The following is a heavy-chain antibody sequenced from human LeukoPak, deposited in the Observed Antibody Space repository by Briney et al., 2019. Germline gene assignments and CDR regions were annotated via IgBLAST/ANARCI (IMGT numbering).Heavy chain of an antibody. CDR1: GGSISSYY. Sequence: SETLSLTCTVSGGSISSYYWSWIRQPPGKGLEWTGYIYYSGSTNYNPSLKSRVTISVDTSKNQFSLKLSSVTAADTAVYYCARHEPLTIFGSGSNWFDPWGQGTLVTVSS. D-gene: IGHD3-3*01. CDR3: ARHEPLTIFGSGSNWFDP. J-gene: IGHJ5*02. V-gene: IGHV4-59*08. CDR2: IYYSGST.